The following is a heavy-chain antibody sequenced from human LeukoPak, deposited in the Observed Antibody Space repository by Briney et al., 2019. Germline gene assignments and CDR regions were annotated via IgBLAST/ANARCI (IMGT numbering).Heavy chain of an antibody. D-gene: IGHD2-15*01. CDR2: IKQDGSEK. Sequence: GGSLRLSCAASGFTFSRYWMSWVRQAPGKGLEWVANIKQDGSEKDYVDSVKGRFTISRDNAKNSLYLQMNSLTAEDTAVYYCARERFAAWWDWGQGALVTVSS. V-gene: IGHV3-7*01. CDR1: GFTFSRYW. J-gene: IGHJ4*02. CDR3: ARERFAAWWD.